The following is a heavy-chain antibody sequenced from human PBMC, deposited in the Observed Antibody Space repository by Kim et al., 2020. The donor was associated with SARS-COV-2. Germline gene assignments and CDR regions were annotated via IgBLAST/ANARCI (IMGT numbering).Heavy chain of an antibody. Sequence: NSTPARKSRVTISVDKSKNQFSLKLSSVTAAVTAVYYCAREEGMGLPDYWGQGTLVTVSS. V-gene: IGHV4-4*02. J-gene: IGHJ4*02. D-gene: IGHD2-8*01. CDR3: AREEGMGLPDY.